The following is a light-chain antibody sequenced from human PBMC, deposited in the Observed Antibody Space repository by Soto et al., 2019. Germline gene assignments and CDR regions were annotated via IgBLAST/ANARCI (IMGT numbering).Light chain of an antibody. CDR1: NSDIGGYNY. J-gene: IGLJ3*02. CDR2: EVS. CDR3: NSYRSSNNLEGV. Sequence: QSVLTQPASVSGSPGQSITISCTGTNSDIGGYNYVSWYQHHPGKAPKLIIYEVSNRPSGVSNRFSGSKFGNTASLTVSGLQAEDEATYYCNSYRSSNNLEGVFGGGTKLTVL. V-gene: IGLV2-14*01.